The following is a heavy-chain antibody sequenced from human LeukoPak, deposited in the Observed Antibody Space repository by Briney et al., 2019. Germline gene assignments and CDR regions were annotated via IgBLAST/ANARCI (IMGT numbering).Heavy chain of an antibody. Sequence: PGGSLRLSCAASGFTFSNYAMTWVRQAPGKGLEWVSTISDSGSTFYADSVKGRFTISRDNSKNTLFLQMNGLRADDTAVYYCAKDWPSEWQQLPDYDAVDVLGQGTMVTVSS. V-gene: IGHV3-23*01. J-gene: IGHJ3*01. CDR1: GFTFSNYA. CDR3: AKDWPSEWQQLPDYDAVDV. CDR2: ISDSGST. D-gene: IGHD6-13*01.